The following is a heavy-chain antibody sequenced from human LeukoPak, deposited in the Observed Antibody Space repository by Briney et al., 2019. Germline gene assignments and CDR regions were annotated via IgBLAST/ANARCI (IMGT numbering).Heavy chain of an antibody. D-gene: IGHD2-8*01. CDR3: AKDRRCTNGVCSNDWFDP. V-gene: IGHV3-30-3*01. Sequence: GGSLRLSCAASGFTFSSYAMHWVRQAPGKGLEWVAVISYDGSNKYYADSVKGRFTISRDNSKNTLYLQMNSLRAEDTAVYYCAKDRRCTNGVCSNDWFDPWGQGTLVTVSS. CDR2: ISYDGSNK. CDR1: GFTFSSYA. J-gene: IGHJ5*02.